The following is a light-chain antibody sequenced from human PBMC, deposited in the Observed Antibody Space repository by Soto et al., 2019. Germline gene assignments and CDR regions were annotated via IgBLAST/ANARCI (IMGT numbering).Light chain of an antibody. V-gene: IGLV3-1*01. J-gene: IGLJ1*01. CDR3: QAWDSSTVYV. Sequence: SYELTQSPSVSVSPGQTASITCSGDKLGDKYASWYQQKPGQSPVLVMYQDTKRPSGTPERFSGSNSGNTATLTISGTQAMDEADYYCQAWDSSTVYVFGTGTKLTVL. CDR2: QDT. CDR1: KLGDKY.